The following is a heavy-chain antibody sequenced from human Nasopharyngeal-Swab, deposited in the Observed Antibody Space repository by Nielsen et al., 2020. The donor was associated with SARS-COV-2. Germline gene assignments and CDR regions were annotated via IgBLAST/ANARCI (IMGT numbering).Heavy chain of an antibody. Sequence: WIRQPPGKGLEWIGYIYYSGSTNYDASLKSRVTISVDTSKNQFSLKLSSVTAADTAVYYCARDQGSYYGSGVWYYYGIDVWGQGTTVTVSS. D-gene: IGHD3-10*01. V-gene: IGHV4-59*01. J-gene: IGHJ6*02. CDR2: IYYSGST. CDR3: ARDQGSYYGSGVWYYYGIDV.